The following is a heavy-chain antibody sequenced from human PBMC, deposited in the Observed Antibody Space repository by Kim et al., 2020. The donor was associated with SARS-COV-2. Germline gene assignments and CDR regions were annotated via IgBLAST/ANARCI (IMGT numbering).Heavy chain of an antibody. V-gene: IGHV1-69*01. CDR3: ARGGETDTAMVWVY. J-gene: IGHJ4*02. D-gene: IGHD5-18*01. Sequence: AQKFQGRVTITADESTSTAYMELSSLRSEDTAVYYCARGGETDTAMVWVYWGQGTLVTVSS.